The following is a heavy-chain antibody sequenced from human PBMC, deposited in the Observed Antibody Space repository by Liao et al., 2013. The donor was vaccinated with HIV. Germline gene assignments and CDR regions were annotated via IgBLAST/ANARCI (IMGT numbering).Heavy chain of an antibody. CDR1: GGSISSYY. J-gene: IGHJ6*03. CDR2: IYYSGST. Sequence: VQLQESGPGLVKPSETLSLTCTVSGGSISSYYWSWIRQPPGKGLEWIGYIYYSGSTNYNPSLKSRVTISVDTSKNQFSLKLSSVTAADTAVYYCATTTVTTRGPYYYYMDVWGKGTTVTVSS. V-gene: IGHV4-59*08. CDR3: ATTTVTTRGPYYYYMDV. D-gene: IGHD4-11*01.